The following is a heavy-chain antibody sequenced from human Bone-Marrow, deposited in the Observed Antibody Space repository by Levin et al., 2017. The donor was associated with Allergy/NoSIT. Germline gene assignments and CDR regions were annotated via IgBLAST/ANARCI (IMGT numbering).Heavy chain of an antibody. D-gene: IGHD3-22*01. V-gene: IGHV4-39*07. J-gene: IGHJ4*02. CDR2: VYNSGTA. CDR3: ARSDYDRAY. Sequence: SQTLSLTCTISGGSMSTHSFYWGWIRQPPGKGLEWIASVYNSGTAYYNPSLRSRVSVSVDTSKNQLSLKLTSVTAADAAVYYCARSDYDRAYWGQGTQVTVSS. CDR1: GGSMSTHSFY.